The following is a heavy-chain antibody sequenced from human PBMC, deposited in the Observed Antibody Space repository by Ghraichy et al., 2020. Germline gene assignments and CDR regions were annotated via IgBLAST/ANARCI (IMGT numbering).Heavy chain of an antibody. CDR3: ARVGRVYYDSSGYYYFDY. D-gene: IGHD3-22*01. CDR1: GGSISSGGYY. Sequence: SQTLSLTCTVSGGSISSGGYYWSWIRQHPGKGLEWIGYIYYSGSTYYNPSLKSRVTISVDTSKNQFSLKLSSVTAADTAVYYCARVGRVYYDSSGYYYFDYWGQGTLVTVSS. J-gene: IGHJ4*02. V-gene: IGHV4-31*03. CDR2: IYYSGST.